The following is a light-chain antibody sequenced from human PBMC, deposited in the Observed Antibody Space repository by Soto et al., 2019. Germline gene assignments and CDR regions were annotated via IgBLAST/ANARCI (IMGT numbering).Light chain of an antibody. Sequence: EIVMTQSPATLSVSPGERATLSCWASQSVSSDLAWYRQKPGQAPRLLIYGASTRATGIPARFSGSGSGTEFTLTISSLQPEDFAVYYCQQYNKWPYAFGQGTKLEIK. CDR3: QQYNKWPYA. CDR2: GAS. V-gene: IGKV3-15*01. CDR1: QSVSSD. J-gene: IGKJ2*01.